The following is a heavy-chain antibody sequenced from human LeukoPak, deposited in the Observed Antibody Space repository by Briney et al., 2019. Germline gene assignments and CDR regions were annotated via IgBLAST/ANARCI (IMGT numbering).Heavy chain of an antibody. CDR3: AKDGGSGEFDY. CDR1: GFTFDDYA. V-gene: IGHV3-9*03. D-gene: IGHD3-10*01. Sequence: PGGSLRLSCAASGFTFDDYAMHWVRQAPGKGLEWVSGISWNSGSIGYADSVKGRFTISRGDAKNSLYLQMNSLRAEDMALYYCAKDGGSGEFDYWGQGTLVTVSS. CDR2: ISWNSGSI. J-gene: IGHJ4*02.